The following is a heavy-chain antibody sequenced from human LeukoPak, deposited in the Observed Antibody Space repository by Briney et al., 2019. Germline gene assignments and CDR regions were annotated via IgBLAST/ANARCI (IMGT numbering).Heavy chain of an antibody. Sequence: SETLSLTCAVSGGSLSNDHWSWIRQSSGKGLEWIGEINQAGRTNYNPSFMSRVSISVDTSKDQFSLKLRSVTAADTAVYFCAKLLRYFDWSNHDYWGPGTLVTVSS. CDR3: AKLLRYFDWSNHDY. CDR2: INQAGRT. J-gene: IGHJ4*02. D-gene: IGHD3-9*01. CDR1: GGSLSNDH. V-gene: IGHV4-34*01.